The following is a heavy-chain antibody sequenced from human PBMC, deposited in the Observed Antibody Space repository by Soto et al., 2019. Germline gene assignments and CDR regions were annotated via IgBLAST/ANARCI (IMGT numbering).Heavy chain of an antibody. CDR1: GYTFFTYD. CDR3: ARHHGPTTSENWFDP. Sequence: ASVKVSCKAAGYTFFTYDISWVRQAPGQGLEWMGWISTYSGDTKYAQKFQGRVTMTTDTSTTTAYLELRSLRSDDTAVYYCARHHGPTTSENWFDPWGQGTLVTVSS. CDR2: ISTYSGDT. D-gene: IGHD5-12*01. J-gene: IGHJ5*02. V-gene: IGHV1-18*01.